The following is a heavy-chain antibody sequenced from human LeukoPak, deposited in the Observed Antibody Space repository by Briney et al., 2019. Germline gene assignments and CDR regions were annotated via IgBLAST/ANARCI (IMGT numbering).Heavy chain of an antibody. CDR1: GFTFSSYG. V-gene: IGHV3-23*01. CDR2: ISGSGGST. Sequence: PGGSLRLSCAASGFTFSSYGMSWVRQAPGKGLEWVSAISGSGGSTYYADSVKGRFTISRDNSKNTLYLQMNSLRAEDTAVYYCAKQFLGYKELDIWGQRTMVTVSS. J-gene: IGHJ3*02. CDR3: AKQFLGYKELDI. D-gene: IGHD1-1*01.